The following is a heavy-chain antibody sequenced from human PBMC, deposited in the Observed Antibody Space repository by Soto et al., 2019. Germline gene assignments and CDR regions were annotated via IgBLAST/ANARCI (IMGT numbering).Heavy chain of an antibody. V-gene: IGHV4-59*01. CDR2: IYYSGST. J-gene: IGHJ2*01. Sequence: SETLSLTCTVSGGSISSYYWSWIRQPPGKGLEWIGYIYYSGSTNYNPSLKSRVTISVDTSKNQFSLKLSSVTAADTAVYFCSSDIGFHYWNFNLWGRGTLVTISS. CDR3: SSDIGFHYWNFNL. CDR1: GGSISSYY.